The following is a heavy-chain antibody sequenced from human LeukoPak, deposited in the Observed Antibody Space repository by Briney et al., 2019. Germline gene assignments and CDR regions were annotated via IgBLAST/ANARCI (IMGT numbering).Heavy chain of an antibody. V-gene: IGHV4-34*01. CDR3: ARWVSTPRGYFDY. D-gene: IGHD5/OR15-5a*01. CDR1: GGSFSGYY. CDR2: IYYSGST. J-gene: IGHJ4*02. Sequence: SETLSLTCAVYGGSFSGYYWSWIRQPPGKGLEWIGNIYYSGSTYYNPSLKSRVTISVDTSKNQFSLKLSSVTAADTAVYYCARWVSTPRGYFDYWGQGTLVTVSS.